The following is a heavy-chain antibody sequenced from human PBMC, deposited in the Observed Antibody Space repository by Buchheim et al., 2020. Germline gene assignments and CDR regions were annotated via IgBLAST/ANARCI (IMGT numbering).Heavy chain of an antibody. Sequence: QVQLVESGGGVVQPGRSLRLSCAAPGFTFSSYAMHWVRQAPGKGLEWVAVIWYDGSNKYYADSVKGRFTISRDNSKNMLYLQMNSLRAEDTAVYYCARDGEGLRLAPLGVDYWGQGTL. V-gene: IGHV3-33*01. CDR3: ARDGEGLRLAPLGVDY. D-gene: IGHD3-10*01. CDR1: GFTFSSYA. J-gene: IGHJ4*02. CDR2: IWYDGSNK.